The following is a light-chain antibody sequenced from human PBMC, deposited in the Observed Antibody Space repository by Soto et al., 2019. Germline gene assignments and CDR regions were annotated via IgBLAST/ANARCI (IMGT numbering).Light chain of an antibody. V-gene: IGKV3-15*01. CDR3: QQYNNWPPWT. J-gene: IGKJ1*01. Sequence: EIVMTQSPATLSVSPGERATLSCRASQYIGSNLAWYQQKPGQAPRLLIYGASTRATGIPARFSGSGSGTEFTLTISSLQSEDFAVYYCQQYNNWPPWTFGQGTKVDIK. CDR1: QYIGSN. CDR2: GAS.